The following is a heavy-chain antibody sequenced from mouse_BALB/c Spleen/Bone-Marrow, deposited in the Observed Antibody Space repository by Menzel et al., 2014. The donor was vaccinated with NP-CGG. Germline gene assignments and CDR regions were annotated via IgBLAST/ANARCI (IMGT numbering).Heavy chain of an antibody. V-gene: IGHV14-3*02. CDR3: ARSLYDGYFSWFAY. CDR2: IDPANGNT. J-gene: IGHJ3*01. Sequence: VQLQQSGAELVKPGASVKLSCTASGFNIKDTYMHWVKQRPEQGLEWIGRIDPANGNTKYDPKFQGKATITADTSSNTAYLQLSSLTSGDTAVYYCARSLYDGYFSWFAYWGQGTLVTVSA. CDR1: GFNIKDTY. D-gene: IGHD2-3*01.